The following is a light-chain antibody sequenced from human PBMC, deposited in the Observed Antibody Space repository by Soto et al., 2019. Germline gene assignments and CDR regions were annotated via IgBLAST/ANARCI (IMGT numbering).Light chain of an antibody. Sequence: DIQMTQSPSSLSASVGDRVTITCRASQGIRNYLAWYQQKPGKVPKLLIYAASTLQSGVPSRFSGSGSGTDFTLTITSLHPEDFASYYCQKYDNVPRTFGQGTKVEVK. CDR1: QGIRNY. CDR2: AAS. V-gene: IGKV1-27*01. CDR3: QKYDNVPRT. J-gene: IGKJ1*01.